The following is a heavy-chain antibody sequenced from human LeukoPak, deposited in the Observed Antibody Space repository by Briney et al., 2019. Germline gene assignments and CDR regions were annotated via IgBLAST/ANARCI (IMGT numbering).Heavy chain of an antibody. CDR2: KKKDGIEK. V-gene: IGHV3-7*01. J-gene: IGHJ4*02. CDR1: EFTLSRNG. D-gene: IGHD2-2*01. CDR3: ARGRYSSRSGGYYFDI. Sequence: PGGPLSPSVLAPEFTLSRNGMTWSGQAPGKGRNWGANKKKDGIEKYYVESVKGRFTISRDNAKNSLYLQMNSLRAEDTAVYYCARGRYSSRSGGYYFDIWGQGTLVTVSS.